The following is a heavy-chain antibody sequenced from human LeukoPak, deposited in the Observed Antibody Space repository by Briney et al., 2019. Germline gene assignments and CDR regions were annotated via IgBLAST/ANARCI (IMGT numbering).Heavy chain of an antibody. D-gene: IGHD3-10*01. CDR3: ASSLLYGSGSHWSYYYYGMDV. V-gene: IGHV5-51*01. Sequence: PGESLKISCKGSGYSFTSYWIGWVRQMPGKGLEWMGIIYPGDSDTRYSPSFQGQVTISADKSISTAYLQWSSLKASDTAMYYCASSLLYGSGSHWSYYYYGMDVWGQGTTVTVSS. CDR2: IYPGDSDT. J-gene: IGHJ6*02. CDR1: GYSFTSYW.